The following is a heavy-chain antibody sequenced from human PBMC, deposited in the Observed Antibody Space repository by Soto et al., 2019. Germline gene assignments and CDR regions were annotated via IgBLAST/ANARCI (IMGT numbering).Heavy chain of an antibody. J-gene: IGHJ6*02. CDR2: IYYSGST. D-gene: IGHD2-2*01. CDR1: CGSISSGGYY. Sequence: SETLSLTCTVSCGSISSGGYYWSWIRQHPGKGLEWIGYIYYSGSTYYNPSLKSRVTISVDTSKNQFSLKLSSVTAADTAVYYCARDGGYCSSTSCYGSYYGMDVWGQGTTVTVSS. V-gene: IGHV4-31*03. CDR3: ARDGGYCSSTSCYGSYYGMDV.